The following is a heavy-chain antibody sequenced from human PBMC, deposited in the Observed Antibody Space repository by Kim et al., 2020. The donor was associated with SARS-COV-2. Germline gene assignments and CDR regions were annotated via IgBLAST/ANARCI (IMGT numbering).Heavy chain of an antibody. J-gene: IGHJ4*02. D-gene: IGHD7-27*01. CDR2: IYSGGST. Sequence: GGSLRLSCAASGFTVSSNYMSWVRQAPGKGLEWVSVIYSGGSTYYADSVKGRFTISRDNSKNTLYLQMNSLRAEDTAVYYCARGGDLEGGPRFDYWGQGTLVTVSS. CDR1: GFTVSSNY. V-gene: IGHV3-53*01. CDR3: ARGGDLEGGPRFDY.